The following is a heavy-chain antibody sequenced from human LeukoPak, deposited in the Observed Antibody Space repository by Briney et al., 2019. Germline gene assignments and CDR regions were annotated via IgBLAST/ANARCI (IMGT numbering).Heavy chain of an antibody. J-gene: IGHJ4*02. CDR1: GYTFTSYG. D-gene: IGHD6-19*01. Sequence: AAVKVSCKASGYTFTSYGISWVRQAPGQGLEWMGIIYPSGGSTSYAQKFQGRVTMTRDMSTSTVYMELSSLRSEDTAVYYCARDGGSSAHNPADFDYWGQGTLVTVSS. CDR3: ARDGGSSAHNPADFDY. CDR2: IYPSGGST. V-gene: IGHV1-46*01.